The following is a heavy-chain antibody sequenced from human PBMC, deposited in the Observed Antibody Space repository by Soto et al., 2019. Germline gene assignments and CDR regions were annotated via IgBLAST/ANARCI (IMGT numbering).Heavy chain of an antibody. CDR3: ARDRLPRASVATPGYLDY. CDR2: ISDDGSSK. V-gene: IGHV3-30-3*01. J-gene: IGHJ4*02. D-gene: IGHD1-1*01. CDR1: GFTFGAAA. Sequence: PGGTLRLSCAASGFTFGAAAIHWVRQAPGKGLEWAAVISDDGSSKYYADSVRGRFTISRDNSQNTLDLQMNSLRAEDTAVYYCARDRLPRASVATPGYLDYWGQGSLVTVSS.